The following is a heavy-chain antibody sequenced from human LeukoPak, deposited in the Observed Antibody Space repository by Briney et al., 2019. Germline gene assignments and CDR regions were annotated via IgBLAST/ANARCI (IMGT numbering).Heavy chain of an antibody. CDR2: IYYSGST. CDR3: ARAEYGTYYYDSSGYYDY. J-gene: IGHJ4*02. CDR1: GGPISSYY. V-gene: IGHV4-59*01. D-gene: IGHD3-22*01. Sequence: SETLSLTCTVSGGPISSYYWSWIRQPPGKGLEWIGYIYYSGSTNYNPSLKSRVTISVDTSKNQFSLKLSSVTAADTAVYYCARAEYGTYYYDSSGYYDYWGQGTLVTVSS.